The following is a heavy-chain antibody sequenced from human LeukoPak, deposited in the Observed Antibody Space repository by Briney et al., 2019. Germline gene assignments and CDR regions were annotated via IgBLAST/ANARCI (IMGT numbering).Heavy chain of an antibody. J-gene: IGHJ4*02. D-gene: IGHD3-10*01. V-gene: IGHV3-30-3*01. Sequence: GGSLRLSCAASGYTFSRYAMHWVRQAAGKGLEWVAVVSYDGSNEYYAESVKGRFTISRDSSENTLYLEMNSLRVEDTAVYYCARVGYYSSGPFSYFDYWGQGTLVTVSS. CDR1: GYTFSRYA. CDR2: VSYDGSNE. CDR3: ARVGYYSSGPFSYFDY.